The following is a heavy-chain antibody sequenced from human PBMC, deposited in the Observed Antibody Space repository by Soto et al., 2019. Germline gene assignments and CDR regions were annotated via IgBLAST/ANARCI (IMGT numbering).Heavy chain of an antibody. D-gene: IGHD2-2*01. Sequence: QVQLVQSGAEVKKPGAPVKVSCKASGYTFTSYGISWVRQAPGQGLEGMGWISAYNGNTNYAQKLQGRVTMTTDTSTSTAYMELRSLRSDDTAVYYCARAWAGQIMPGLYWYWGQGTLVTVSS. CDR3: ARAWAGQIMPGLYWY. V-gene: IGHV1-18*01. CDR1: GYTFTSYG. J-gene: IGHJ4*02. CDR2: ISAYNGNT.